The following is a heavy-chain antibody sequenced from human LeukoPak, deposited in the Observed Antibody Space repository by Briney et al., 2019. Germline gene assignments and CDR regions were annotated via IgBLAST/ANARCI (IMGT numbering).Heavy chain of an antibody. V-gene: IGHV3-13*01. J-gene: IGHJ6*03. CDR2: IGTASDT. CDR1: GFTFSSFD. Sequence: PGGSLRLSCAASGFTFSSFDMHWVRQPTGQGLEWVSTIGTASDTYYPGSVEGRFTLSRNNAKNSLYIQMNSLTAGDTAVYYCARGPPRGKYYYMDVWGKGTTVTVSS. CDR3: ARGPPRGKYYYMDV. D-gene: IGHD1-1*01.